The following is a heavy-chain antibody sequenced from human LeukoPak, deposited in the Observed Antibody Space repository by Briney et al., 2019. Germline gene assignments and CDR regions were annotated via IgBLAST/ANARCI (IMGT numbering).Heavy chain of an antibody. D-gene: IGHD2-2*01. V-gene: IGHV4-39*07. CDR2: IFSTGST. CDR1: GDSISTSRYY. J-gene: IGHJ4*02. CDR3: AWGRQLNFFDL. Sequence: SETLSLTCTVAGDSISTSRYYWGWLRQPPGKGLQWIGSIFSTGSTYYNPSLKSRVTISIDTSKNHFSLRPNSVTAADTAVYYCAWGRQLNFFDLWGQGTLVTVSS.